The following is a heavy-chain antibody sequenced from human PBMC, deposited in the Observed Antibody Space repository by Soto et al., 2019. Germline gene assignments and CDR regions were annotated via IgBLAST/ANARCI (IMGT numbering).Heavy chain of an antibody. CDR3: ARFGGVIVNYYYYGMDV. CDR1: GGSFSGYY. CDR2: INHSGST. V-gene: IGHV4-34*01. D-gene: IGHD3-16*02. J-gene: IGHJ6*02. Sequence: VQLQQWGAGLLKPSETLSLTCAVYGGSFSGYYWSWIRQPPGKGLEWIGEINHSGSTNYNPSLKSRVTISVDTSKNQFSLKLSSVTAADTAVYYCARFGGVIVNYYYYGMDVWGQGTTVTVSS.